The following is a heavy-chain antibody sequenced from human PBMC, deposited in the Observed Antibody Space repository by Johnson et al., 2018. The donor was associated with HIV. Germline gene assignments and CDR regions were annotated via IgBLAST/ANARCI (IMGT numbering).Heavy chain of an antibody. Sequence: EVQLVESGGGVVLPGGSLRLSCAASGFTFDDYGMSWVRQAPGKGLEWVSGINSDGSSTTYADSVKGRFTISRDNAKNSLYLQMNSLRAEDTAVYYCARDPSSSSAFDIWGQGTMVTVSS. D-gene: IGHD6-6*01. CDR1: GFTFDDYG. CDR2: INSDGSST. CDR3: ARDPSSSSAFDI. J-gene: IGHJ3*02. V-gene: IGHV3-20*04.